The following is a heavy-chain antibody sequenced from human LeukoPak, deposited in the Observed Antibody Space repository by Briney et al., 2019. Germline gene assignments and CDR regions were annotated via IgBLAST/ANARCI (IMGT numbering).Heavy chain of an antibody. CDR1: GGTFSSYA. D-gene: IGHD4/OR15-4a*01. J-gene: IGHJ6*03. V-gene: IGHV1-69*04. CDR2: IIPMLGTV. Sequence: SVKVSCKASGGTFSSYAINWVRQAPGQGLEWMGRIIPMLGTVNYAQKFQGRVTIIADKFTSTAYMELSSLRSDDTAVYYCARDYGAGIHSHMDVWGKGTTVTVSS. CDR3: ARDYGAGIHSHMDV.